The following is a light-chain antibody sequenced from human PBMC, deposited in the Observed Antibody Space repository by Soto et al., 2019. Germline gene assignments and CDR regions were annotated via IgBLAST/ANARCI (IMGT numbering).Light chain of an antibody. CDR3: QSYDSSRSGYV. CDR1: SSNIGAGYE. J-gene: IGLJ1*01. CDR2: ENN. Sequence: QSVLTQPPSVSEAPGQRVTISCTGSSSNIGAGYEAHWYQQVPGTAPKLLSYENNNRPSGVPDRFSGSKSRTSASLAITGLQAEDEAEYYCQSYDSSRSGYVFGTGTKLTVL. V-gene: IGLV1-40*01.